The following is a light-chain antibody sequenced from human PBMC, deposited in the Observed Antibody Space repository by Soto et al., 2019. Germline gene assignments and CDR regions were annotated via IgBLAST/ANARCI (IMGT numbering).Light chain of an antibody. J-gene: IGLJ3*02. CDR3: QAYDNSLGVSVL. V-gene: IGLV1-40*01. CDR1: TSNIGAGYD. Sequence: QSVLTQPPSVSGAPGQRVTFSCTGSTSNIGAGYDVHWYQQLPGTSPKLLIFGNSNRPSGVPDRFSASRSGSSASLAITGLQAEDEADYYCQAYDNSLGVSVLFGGGTQLTVL. CDR2: GNS.